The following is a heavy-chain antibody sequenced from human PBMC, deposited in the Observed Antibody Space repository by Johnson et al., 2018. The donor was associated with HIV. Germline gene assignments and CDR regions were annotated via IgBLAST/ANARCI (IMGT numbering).Heavy chain of an antibody. CDR1: GFTFNNYA. V-gene: IGHV3-33*01. J-gene: IGHJ3*02. D-gene: IGHD1-26*01. CDR3: ARDEWELDAFDI. Sequence: QVQLVESGGGVVQPGRSLRLSCAASGFTFNNYAMHWVRQAPGKGLEWVAIICYNEKYYVDSVNGRFTISRDNAKNSLYLQMNSLRAEDTAVYYCARDEWELDAFDIWGQGTMVTVSS. CDR2: ICYNEK.